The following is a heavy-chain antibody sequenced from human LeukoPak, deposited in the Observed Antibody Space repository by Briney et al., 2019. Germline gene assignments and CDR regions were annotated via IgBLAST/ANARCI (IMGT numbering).Heavy chain of an antibody. Sequence: GGSLRLSCAASGFTFSSYGMHWVRQAPGKGLECVAVISYDGSNKYYADSVKGRFTISRDNSKNTLYLQMNSLRAEDTAVYYCATHGDNGTFDYWGQGTLVTVSS. V-gene: IGHV3-30*03. J-gene: IGHJ4*02. CDR2: ISYDGSNK. CDR1: GFTFSSYG. CDR3: ATHGDNGTFDY. D-gene: IGHD4-17*01.